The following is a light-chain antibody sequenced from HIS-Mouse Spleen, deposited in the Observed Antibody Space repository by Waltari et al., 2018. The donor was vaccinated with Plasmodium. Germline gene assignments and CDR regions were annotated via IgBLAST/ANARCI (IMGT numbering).Light chain of an antibody. J-gene: IGKJ4*01. CDR2: AAY. CDR1: QSISSY. V-gene: IGKV1-39*01. Sequence: DIQMTQSPSSLSASVGDRVTITCRASQSISSYLNWYQQKPGKAPKLLIYAAYSLQSGVPSRFSGSGAGTDFTLTISSLQPEDFETYYCQQSYSTPPTFGGGTKVEIK. CDR3: QQSYSTPPT.